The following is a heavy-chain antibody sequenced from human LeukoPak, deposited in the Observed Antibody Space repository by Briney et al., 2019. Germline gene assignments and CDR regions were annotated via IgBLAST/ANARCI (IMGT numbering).Heavy chain of an antibody. Sequence: PSETLSLTCSVSGGSIITYHWNWIRKPPGKGLEWIGYMQSSGISKYNPSLKSRVNIFVDTSKNQFVLNLRSVTAADTAVYYCARDKRHSYGRYFDPWGQGMLVTVSS. CDR3: ARDKRHSYGRYFDP. V-gene: IGHV4-59*01. D-gene: IGHD5-18*01. CDR1: GGSIITYH. CDR2: MQSSGIS. J-gene: IGHJ4*02.